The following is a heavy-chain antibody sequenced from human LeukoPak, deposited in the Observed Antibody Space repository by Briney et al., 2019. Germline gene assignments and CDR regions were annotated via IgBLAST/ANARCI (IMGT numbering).Heavy chain of an antibody. V-gene: IGHV4-39*07. CDR1: GGSISSSSYY. Sequence: PSETLSLTCTVSGGSISSSSYYWGWIRQPPGKGLEWIGSIYYSGSTYYNPSLKSRVTISVDTSKNQFSLKLSSVTAADTAVYYCARDLGLSEWLLPYWGQGTLVTVSS. J-gene: IGHJ4*02. CDR2: IYYSGST. D-gene: IGHD3-22*01. CDR3: ARDLGLSEWLLPY.